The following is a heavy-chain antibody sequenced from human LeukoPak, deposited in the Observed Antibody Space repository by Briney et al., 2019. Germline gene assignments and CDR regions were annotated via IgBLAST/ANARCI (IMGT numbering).Heavy chain of an antibody. Sequence: GGSLRLSCAASGFTFSSYAMHWVRQAPGKGLEWVAVISYDGSNKYYADSVKGRFTISRDNSKNTLYLQINSLRAEDTAVYYCARDGYSNAFDIWGQGTMVTVSS. V-gene: IGHV3-30-3*01. CDR1: GFTFSSYA. D-gene: IGHD1-26*01. J-gene: IGHJ3*02. CDR2: ISYDGSNK. CDR3: ARDGYSNAFDI.